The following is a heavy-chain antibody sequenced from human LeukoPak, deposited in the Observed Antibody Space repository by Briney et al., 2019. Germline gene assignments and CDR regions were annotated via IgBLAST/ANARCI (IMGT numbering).Heavy chain of an antibody. V-gene: IGHV3-23*01. CDR3: AIREPIGY. J-gene: IGHJ4*02. D-gene: IGHD6-13*01. CDR1: GFTFANSV. Sequence: GGSLRLSCSASGFTFANSVISWLRQAPGKGPEWVSAISGSGDRTDYADSVRGRFTISRDNSKSTLYLQMNSLRVEDTAIYHCAIREPIGYWGQGSLVTVSP. CDR2: ISGSGDRT.